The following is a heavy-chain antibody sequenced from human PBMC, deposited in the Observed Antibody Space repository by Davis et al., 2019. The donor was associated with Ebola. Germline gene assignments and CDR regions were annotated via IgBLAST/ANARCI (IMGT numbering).Heavy chain of an antibody. D-gene: IGHD4-17*01. CDR3: ASRRATVTPLSSYYYYGMDV. CDR2: IYYSGST. J-gene: IGHJ6*02. Sequence: SETLSLTCTVSGGSISSGGYYWSWIRQPPGKGLEWIGYIYYSGSTNYNPSLKSRVTISVDTSKNQFSLKLSSVTAADTAVYYCASRRATVTPLSSYYYYGMDVWGQGTTVTVSS. V-gene: IGHV4-61*08. CDR1: GGSISSGGYY.